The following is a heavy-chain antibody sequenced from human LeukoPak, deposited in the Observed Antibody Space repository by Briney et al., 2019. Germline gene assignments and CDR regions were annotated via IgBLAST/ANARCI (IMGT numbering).Heavy chain of an antibody. CDR3: ARAFGWFDP. J-gene: IGHJ5*02. Sequence: ETGRSLRLSCAASGFTFSSYAMHWVRQAPGKGLEWVAVISYDGSNKYYADSVKGRFTISRDNSKNTVYLQMNSLRAEDTAVYYCARAFGWFDPWGQGTLVTVSS. CDR2: ISYDGSNK. V-gene: IGHV3-30*01. D-gene: IGHD2/OR15-2a*01. CDR1: GFTFSSYA.